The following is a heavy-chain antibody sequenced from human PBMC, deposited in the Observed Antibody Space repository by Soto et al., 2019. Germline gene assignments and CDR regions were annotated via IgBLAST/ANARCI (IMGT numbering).Heavy chain of an antibody. V-gene: IGHV1-18*04. CDR1: GYTFTSYG. CDR2: ISAYNGNT. Sequence: QVQLVQSGAEVKKPGASVKVSCKASGYTFTSYGISWVRQAPGQGLEWMGWISAYNGNTNYAQKLQGRVTMTTDTSTSTAYMELRSLRSDDTAVYYCARDNSPEPELRFLEWLPGRGYYYYGMDVWGQGTTVTVSS. CDR3: ARDNSPEPELRFLEWLPGRGYYYYGMDV. J-gene: IGHJ6*02. D-gene: IGHD3-3*01.